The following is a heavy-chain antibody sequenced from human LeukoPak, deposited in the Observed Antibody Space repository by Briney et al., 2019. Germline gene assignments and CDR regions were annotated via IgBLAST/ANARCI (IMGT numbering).Heavy chain of an antibody. Sequence: SETLSLTCAVSGYSISSGDYWGWIRLPPGKGLEWIGSIYHSGSTYCNPSLKSRVTISVDTSKRQFSLTLSSVTAADTAVYYCARNRSEPLGNGGSFDSWGQGTLVTVSS. V-gene: IGHV4-38-2*01. CDR3: ARNRSEPLGNGGSFDS. CDR1: GYSISSGDY. CDR2: IYHSGST. J-gene: IGHJ4*02. D-gene: IGHD3-16*01.